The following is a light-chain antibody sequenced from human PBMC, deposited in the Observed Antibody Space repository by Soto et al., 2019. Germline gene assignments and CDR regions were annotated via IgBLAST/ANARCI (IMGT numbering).Light chain of an antibody. CDR1: QDISSY. CDR2: AAS. V-gene: IGKV1-9*01. CDR3: QQLKSYTFT. J-gene: IGKJ3*01. Sequence: IQLTQSPSFLSASVGDRVTVTCRASQDISSYLAWYQQHPGKDPKLLIYAASTLQRGVPSNFSGSGSGTEFNLTISRLQPEDFASYECQQLKSYTFTFGPGTKVDIK.